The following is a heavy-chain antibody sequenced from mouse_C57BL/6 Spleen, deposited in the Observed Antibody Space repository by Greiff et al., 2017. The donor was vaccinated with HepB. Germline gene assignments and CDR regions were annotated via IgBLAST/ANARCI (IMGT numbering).Heavy chain of an antibody. CDR1: GFTFTDYY. Sequence: EVNLVESGGGLVQPGGSLSLSCAASGFTFTDYYMSWVRQPPGKALEWLGFIRNKANGYTTEYSASVKGRFTISRDNYQSILYLQMNAPRAEDSATYYCARYGGGGLRRWFSYLGQGTLVTVSA. V-gene: IGHV7-3*01. J-gene: IGHJ3*01. D-gene: IGHD2-4*01. CDR2: IRNKANGYTT. CDR3: ARYGGGGLRRWFSY.